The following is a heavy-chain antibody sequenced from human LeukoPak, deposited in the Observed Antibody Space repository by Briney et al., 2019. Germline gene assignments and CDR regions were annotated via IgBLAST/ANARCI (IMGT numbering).Heavy chain of an antibody. J-gene: IGHJ4*02. V-gene: IGHV3-7*05. CDR3: ASYCSGGSCCDY. CDR1: GFVFSSYW. D-gene: IGHD2-15*01. Sequence: GGSLRLSCAASGFVFSSYWMSCVRQAPGRGLEWVANIKHDGSGKYYVDSVKDRFTISRDNAKNSMYLHMNSLRAEDTALYYCASYCSGGSCCDYWGRGIMVTVSS. CDR2: IKHDGSGK.